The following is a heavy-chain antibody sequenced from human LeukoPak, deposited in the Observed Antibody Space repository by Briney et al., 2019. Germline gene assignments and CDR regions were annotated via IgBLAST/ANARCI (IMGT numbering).Heavy chain of an antibody. D-gene: IGHD3-22*01. Sequence: ASVTVSFTSSVYSFTDYGVSWVRQAPAPGLEWMGWISPYTGNTDYPRDLRGRVAIIADTSTSTVYMELESLASDAAAFYYCTREAEDLPGVITFLDWGQGTLVTVSS. CDR3: TREAEDLPGVITFLD. V-gene: IGHV1-18*01. CDR2: ISPYTGNT. CDR1: VYSFTDYG. J-gene: IGHJ4*02.